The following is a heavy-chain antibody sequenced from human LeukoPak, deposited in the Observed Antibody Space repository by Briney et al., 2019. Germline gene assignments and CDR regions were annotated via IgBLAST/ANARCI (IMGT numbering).Heavy chain of an antibody. CDR2: ISSSGSTI. CDR3: ARTSEDCSGGSCYGNWFDP. CDR1: GFTFSSYE. D-gene: IGHD2-15*01. V-gene: IGHV3-48*03. J-gene: IGHJ5*02. Sequence: GGSLRLSCAASGFTFSSYEMNWVRQAPGKGLEWVSYISSSGSTIYYADSVKGRFTISRDNAKNSLYLQMNGLRAEDTAVYYCARTSEDCSGGSCYGNWFDPWGQGTLVTVSS.